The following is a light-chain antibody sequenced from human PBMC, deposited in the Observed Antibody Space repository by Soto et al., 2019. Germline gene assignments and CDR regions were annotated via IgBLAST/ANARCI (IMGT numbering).Light chain of an antibody. CDR2: EVT. Sequence: QSALTQPPSAAGSPGQSVTISCTGTSSDVGAYDFVSWYHQQSGKAPKLLIFEVTKRPSGVTDRFSGSKSGNTASLTVSGLQADDEGDYYGSSYAGINNVIFGAGTKLTVL. CDR3: SSYAGINNVI. V-gene: IGLV2-8*01. CDR1: SSDVGAYDF. J-gene: IGLJ2*01.